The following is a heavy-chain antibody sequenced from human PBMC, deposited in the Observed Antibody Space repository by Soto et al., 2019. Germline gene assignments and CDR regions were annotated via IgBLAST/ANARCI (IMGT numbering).Heavy chain of an antibody. CDR2: ISYSGST. V-gene: IGHV4-31*03. CDR1: GGSISSGGYY. CDR3: ARLGYCSSTSCYVLILDY. Sequence: SETLSLTCTVSGGSISSGGYYWSWIRQHPGTGLEWIGHISYSGSTYYNTSLKSRVTISVDTSRNQFSLKLSSVTAADTAVYYCARLGYCSSTSCYVLILDYWGQGTLVTVSS. D-gene: IGHD2-2*01. J-gene: IGHJ4*02.